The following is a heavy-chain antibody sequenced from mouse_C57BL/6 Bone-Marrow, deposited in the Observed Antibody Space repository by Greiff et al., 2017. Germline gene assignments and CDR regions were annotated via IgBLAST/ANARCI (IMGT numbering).Heavy chain of an antibody. V-gene: IGHV1-50*01. CDR2: IDPSDSYT. D-gene: IGHD4-1*01. CDR1: GYTFTSYW. CDR3: ARGVLTGYYFDY. J-gene: IGHJ2*01. Sequence: QVQLQQPGAELVKPGASVKLSCKASGYTFTSYWMQWVKQRPGQGLEWIGEIDPSDSYTNYNQKFKGKATLTVDTSSSTAYMQLSSLTSEDSAVYYGARGVLTGYYFDYWGQGTTLTVSS.